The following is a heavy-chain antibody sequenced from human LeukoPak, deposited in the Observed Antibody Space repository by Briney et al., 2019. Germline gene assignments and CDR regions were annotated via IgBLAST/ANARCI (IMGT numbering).Heavy chain of an antibody. CDR3: ARLTNRYFDL. D-gene: IGHD4/OR15-4a*01. V-gene: IGHV3-7*01. CDR2: IKQDGSET. J-gene: IGHJ2*01. CDR1: GFTFSVYW. Sequence: GGSLTLSCAASGFTFSVYWMSWVRQAPGKGLEWVANIKQDGSETHYGASVKGRFTISRDNAKSSLYLQMSSLRGDDTAVYYCARLTNRYFDLWGRGSLASASS.